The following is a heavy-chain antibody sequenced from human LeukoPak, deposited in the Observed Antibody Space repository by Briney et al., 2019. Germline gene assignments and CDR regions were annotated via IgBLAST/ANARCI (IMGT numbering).Heavy chain of an antibody. CDR3: ARSDDFWSGYYTPAEYFQH. Sequence: PGGSLRLSCAASGFTFSSYSMNWVRQAPGKGLEWVSYISSSSSTIYYADSMKGRFTISRDNAKNSLYLQMNSLRAEDTAVYYCARSDDFWSGYYTPAEYFQHWGQGTLVTVSS. CDR2: ISSSSSTI. CDR1: GFTFSSYS. D-gene: IGHD3-3*01. V-gene: IGHV3-48*01. J-gene: IGHJ1*01.